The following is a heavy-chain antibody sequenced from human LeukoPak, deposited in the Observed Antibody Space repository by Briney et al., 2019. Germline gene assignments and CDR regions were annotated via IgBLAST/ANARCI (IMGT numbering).Heavy chain of an antibody. V-gene: IGHV3-48*04. Sequence: PGGSLRLSCAASGFTFSRESMNWVRQAPGKGLEWVSYISSSSSIIYYADSVKGRFTISRDNAKNSLYLQMNSLRAEDTAVYYCARPPGIAVAGYDAFDIWGQGTIVTASS. J-gene: IGHJ3*02. CDR3: ARPPGIAVAGYDAFDI. D-gene: IGHD6-19*01. CDR1: GFTFSRES. CDR2: ISSSSSII.